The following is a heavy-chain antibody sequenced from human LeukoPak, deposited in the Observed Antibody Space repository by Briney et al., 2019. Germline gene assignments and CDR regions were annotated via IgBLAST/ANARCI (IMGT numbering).Heavy chain of an antibody. J-gene: IGHJ3*02. CDR2: IKEDGSEK. V-gene: IGHV3-7*03. CDR1: GFTFSNYW. Sequence: GGSLRLSCAASGFTFSNYWMSWVRQAPGKGLEWVANIKEDGSEKYYVDSVKGRFTISRDNAKNSLYLQMNCLRAEDTAVYYCARESPYYYDSPDAFDIWGQGTMVTVSS. CDR3: ARESPYYYDSPDAFDI. D-gene: IGHD3-22*01.